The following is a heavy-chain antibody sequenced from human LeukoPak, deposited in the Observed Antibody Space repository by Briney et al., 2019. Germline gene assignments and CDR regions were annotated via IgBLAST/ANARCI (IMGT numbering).Heavy chain of an antibody. Sequence: SETLSLTCTVSGDSIRSYYWSWIRQPPGKGLEWIGSIYYSGSTYYNPSLKSRVTISVDTSKNQFSLKLSSVTAADTAVYYCARDHEEGNYGVDVWGQGTTVTVSS. D-gene: IGHD3-10*01. CDR2: IYYSGST. V-gene: IGHV4-39*02. CDR1: GDSIRSYY. J-gene: IGHJ6*02. CDR3: ARDHEEGNYGVDV.